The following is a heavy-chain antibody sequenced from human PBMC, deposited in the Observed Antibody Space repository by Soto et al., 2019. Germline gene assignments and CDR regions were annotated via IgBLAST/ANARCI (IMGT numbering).Heavy chain of an antibody. D-gene: IGHD6-6*01. CDR3: ARGLRSVLDY. CDR2: ISSDEKIK. Sequence: PGGALRLSCVASGVIFSDFVMHWVRQAPGKGLEWVAVISSDEKIKQYADSVRGRFAISRDNSKNTLYLQMTSLRAEDTAIYYCARGLRSVLDYWGQGTLVTVSS. J-gene: IGHJ4*02. V-gene: IGHV3-33*01. CDR1: GVIFSDFV.